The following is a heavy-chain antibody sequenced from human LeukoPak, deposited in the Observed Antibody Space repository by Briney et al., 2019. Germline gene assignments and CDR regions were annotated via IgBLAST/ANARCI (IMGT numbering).Heavy chain of an antibody. J-gene: IGHJ4*02. V-gene: IGHV3-30*18. CDR3: AKGQIAVADY. D-gene: IGHD6-19*01. CDR2: ISYNGSNK. Sequence: GGSLRLSCAASGFTFSSYGMHWVRQAPGKGLEWVAVISYNGSNKYYADSVKGRFTISRDNSKNTLYLQMNSLRAEDTAVYYCAKGQIAVADYWGQGTLVTVSS. CDR1: GFTFSSYG.